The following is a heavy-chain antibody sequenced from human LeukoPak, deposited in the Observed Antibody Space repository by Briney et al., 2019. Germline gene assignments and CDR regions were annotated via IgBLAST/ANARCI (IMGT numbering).Heavy chain of an antibody. V-gene: IGHV3-23*01. D-gene: IGHD6-13*01. CDR1: GFTFSSYA. CDR3: AKDALSSSGPLEYY. CDR2: ISGSGGNT. J-gene: IGHJ4*02. Sequence: GGSLRLSCAASGFTFSSYAMSWVRQAPGKGLEWVSAISGSGGNTYYADSVKGRFTISRDNSKNTLFLQMNSLRADDTAVYHCAKDALSSSGPLEYYWGQGTLVTVSS.